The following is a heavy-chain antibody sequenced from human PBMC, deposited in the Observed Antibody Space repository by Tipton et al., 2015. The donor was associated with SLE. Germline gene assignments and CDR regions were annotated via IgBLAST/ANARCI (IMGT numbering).Heavy chain of an antibody. CDR1: GYTFTSYD. J-gene: IGHJ6*02. CDR2: MNPNNGNT. CDR3: AGGGGYSYGAEVAGMDV. D-gene: IGHD5-18*01. V-gene: IGHV1-8*01. Sequence: QLVQSGAEVKKPGASVKVSCKASGYTFTSYDINWVRQATGQGLEWMGWMNPNNGNTGYAQKFQGRVTMTRNTSISTAYMERSSLRSGVRAVYYSAGGGGYSYGAEVAGMDVGGQGTTVTVSS.